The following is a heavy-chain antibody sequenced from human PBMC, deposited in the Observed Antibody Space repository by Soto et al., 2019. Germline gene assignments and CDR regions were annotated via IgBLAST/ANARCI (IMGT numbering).Heavy chain of an antibody. D-gene: IGHD5-18*01. Sequence: QVQLVQSGAEVTKPGSSVKVSCTASGDTFINYAISWVRQAPGQGLEWMGGIIPIFGTANYAQQFQGRVTISADESTSTAYMELSSLRSEDTAVYYCSRGRGYSYDYGLDVWGQGTTVTVSS. CDR3: SRGRGYSYDYGLDV. V-gene: IGHV1-69*12. CDR2: IIPIFGTA. J-gene: IGHJ6*02. CDR1: GDTFINYA.